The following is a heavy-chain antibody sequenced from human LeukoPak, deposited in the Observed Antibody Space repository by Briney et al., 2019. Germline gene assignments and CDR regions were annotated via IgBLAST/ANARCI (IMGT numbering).Heavy chain of an antibody. CDR1: GFTFSSYA. CDR2: ITSGGGT. V-gene: IGHV3-23*01. CDR3: AKSVGSGSYYNNDC. D-gene: IGHD3-10*01. Sequence: GGSLRLSCAASGFTFSSYAMTWVRQAPGQGLEWVSGITSGGGTYYADSVKGRFTISRDNSKNTLYVQMNSLRAEDTAVYYCAKSVGSGSYYNNDCWGQGALVTVSS. J-gene: IGHJ4*02.